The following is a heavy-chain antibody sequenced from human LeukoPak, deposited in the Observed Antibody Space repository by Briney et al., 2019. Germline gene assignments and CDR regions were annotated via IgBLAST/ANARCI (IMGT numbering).Heavy chain of an antibody. CDR3: ARGLIYDSSGYYPDY. CDR1: GYSFTTYG. V-gene: IGHV1-18*01. J-gene: IGHJ4*02. Sequence: ASVKVSCKTSGYSFTTYGTNWVRQAPGQGLEWMGWISAYNGNTNYAQKLQGRVTMTTDTSTSTAYMELRSLRSDDTAVYYCARGLIYDSSGYYPDYWGQGTLVTVSS. D-gene: IGHD3-22*01. CDR2: ISAYNGNT.